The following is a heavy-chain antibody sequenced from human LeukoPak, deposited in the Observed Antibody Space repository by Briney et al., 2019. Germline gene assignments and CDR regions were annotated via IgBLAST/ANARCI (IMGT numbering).Heavy chain of an antibody. Sequence: PSETLSLTCTVSGGSISSYYWSWIRQPPGKGLEWIGYIYYSGSTNYNPSLKSRVTISVDTSKNQFSLKLSSVTAADTAVYYCARTRITMVRGVIIWWFDPWGQGTLVTVSS. D-gene: IGHD3-10*01. J-gene: IGHJ5*02. V-gene: IGHV4-59*01. CDR1: GGSISSYY. CDR2: IYYSGST. CDR3: ARTRITMVRGVIIWWFDP.